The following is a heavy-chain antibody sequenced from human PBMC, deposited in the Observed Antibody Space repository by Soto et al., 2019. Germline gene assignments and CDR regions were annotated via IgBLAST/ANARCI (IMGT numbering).Heavy chain of an antibody. V-gene: IGHV4-34*09. CDR3: AANIVATYWDY. Sequence: SETLSLTCAVYGGSFSGYYWSWIRQPPGKGLEWIGEINHSGSTNYNPSLKSRVTISVDTSKNQFSLKLSSVTAADTAVYYCAANIVATYWDYWGQGTLVTVSS. CDR1: GGSFSGYY. D-gene: IGHD5-12*01. J-gene: IGHJ4*02. CDR2: INHSGST.